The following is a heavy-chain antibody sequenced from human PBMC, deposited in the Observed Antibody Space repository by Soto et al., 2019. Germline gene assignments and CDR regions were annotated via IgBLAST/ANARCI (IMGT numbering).Heavy chain of an antibody. CDR3: GRDWLAIDS. CDR2: IWYDGSNK. J-gene: IGHJ4*02. D-gene: IGHD6-19*01. Sequence: QVQLVESGGGVVQPGRSLRLSCAASGFSFNSYGMHWVRQAPGKGLEWVAVIWYDGSNKYYADSAKGRFTISRDNSKNMLYLQMNTLRAEDTAVYYCGRDWLAIDSWGQGTLVTVSS. CDR1: GFSFNSYG. V-gene: IGHV3-33*01.